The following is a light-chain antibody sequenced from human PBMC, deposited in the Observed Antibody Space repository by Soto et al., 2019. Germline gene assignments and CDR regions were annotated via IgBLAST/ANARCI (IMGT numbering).Light chain of an antibody. V-gene: IGKV3-20*01. J-gene: IGKJ1*01. CDR2: AAS. Sequence: ENALTQSPGTLSLSPGERATLSCRASQSVTANYLAWYQQRPGQAPRLLIYAASIGATGVPDRFSGSGSGTDFTLTISRLEPEDFAVYYCLQYGVPLWTFGQGTTVEIK. CDR3: LQYGVPLWT. CDR1: QSVTANY.